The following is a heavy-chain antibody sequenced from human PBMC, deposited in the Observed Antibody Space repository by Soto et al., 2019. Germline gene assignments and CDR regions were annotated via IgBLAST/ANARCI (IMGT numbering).Heavy chain of an antibody. CDR3: ARADSSAAPSFDY. D-gene: IGHD3-22*01. CDR1: GFSLSSCG. Sequence: QVQLVESGGGVVQPGRSLRLSCAAFGFSLSSCGVHWVRQAPGKGLEWVALIWFDGRNKKYADSVKGRFIISRDTSKNSVYLQMNSLRVEDTADYCARADSSAAPSFDYWGQGTLVTVPS. J-gene: IGHJ4*02. CDR2: IWFDGRNK. V-gene: IGHV3-33*01.